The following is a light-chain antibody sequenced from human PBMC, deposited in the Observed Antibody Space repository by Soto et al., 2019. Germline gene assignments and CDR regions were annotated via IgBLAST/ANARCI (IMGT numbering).Light chain of an antibody. CDR2: GAS. CDR3: QQYNNWPSWT. Sequence: EIVMTQSPATLSVSPGERATLSCRASQSVSSNLAWFQQKPGQAPRVLIYGASTRAAGVPARFSGSGSGTEFTLTISSLQSEDFAVYFCQQYNNWPSWTFGRGTKVEI. CDR1: QSVSSN. V-gene: IGKV3-15*01. J-gene: IGKJ1*01.